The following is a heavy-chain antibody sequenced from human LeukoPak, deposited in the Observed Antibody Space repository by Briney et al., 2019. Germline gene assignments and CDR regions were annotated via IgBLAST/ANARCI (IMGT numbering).Heavy chain of an antibody. V-gene: IGHV1-46*01. D-gene: IGHD2-15*01. CDR3: ASHIYWADYYYYGMDV. CDR2: INPSGGST. Sequence: ASVKVSCKASGYTFTSYYMHWVRQAPGQGLEWMGIINPSGGSTSYAQKFQGRVTMTRDMSTSTAYMELSSLRSEDTAVYYCASHIYWADYYYYGMDVWGQGTTVTVSS. CDR1: GYTFTSYY. J-gene: IGHJ6*02.